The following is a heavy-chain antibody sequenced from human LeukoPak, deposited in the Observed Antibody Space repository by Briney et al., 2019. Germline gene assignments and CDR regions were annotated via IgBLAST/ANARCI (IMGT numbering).Heavy chain of an antibody. CDR1: GGSISSHY. CDR3: ARVGASRIFGVVIYYYYMDV. V-gene: IGHV4-59*11. J-gene: IGHJ6*03. D-gene: IGHD3-3*01. Sequence: SETLSLTCTVSGGSISSHYWSWIRQPPGKGLERIGYIYYSGSTNYNPSLKSRVTLSVDTSKNQFSLKLSSVTAADTAVYYCARVGASRIFGVVIYYYYMDVWGKGTTVTVSS. CDR2: IYYSGST.